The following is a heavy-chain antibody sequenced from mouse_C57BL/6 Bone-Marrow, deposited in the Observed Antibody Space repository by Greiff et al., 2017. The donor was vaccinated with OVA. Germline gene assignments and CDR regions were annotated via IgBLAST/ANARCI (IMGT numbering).Heavy chain of an antibody. CDR1: GYTFTSYW. CDR2: IDPSDSYT. J-gene: IGHJ2*01. CDR3: ARWVLWFDY. Sequence: QVQLEQPGAELVKPGASVKLSCKASGYTFTSYWMQWVKQRPGQGLEWIGEIDPSDSYTNYNQKFKGKATLTVDTSSSTAYMQLSSLTSEDSAVYYCARWVLWFDYWGQGTTLTVSS. V-gene: IGHV1-50*01. D-gene: IGHD1-1*02.